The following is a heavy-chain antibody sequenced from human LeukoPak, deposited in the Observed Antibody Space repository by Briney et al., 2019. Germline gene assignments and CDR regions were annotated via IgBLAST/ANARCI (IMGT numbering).Heavy chain of an antibody. CDR1: GGTFSSYA. D-gene: IGHD3-22*01. CDR3: ARGDYYDSSGSGDY. CDR2: IIPIFGTA. J-gene: IGHJ4*02. V-gene: IGHV1-69*05. Sequence: GSSVKVSCKASGGTFSSYAISWVRQAPGQGREWMGGIIPIFGTANYAQKFQGRVTITTDESTSTAYMELSSLRSEDTAVYYCARGDYYDSSGSGDYWGQGTLVTVSS.